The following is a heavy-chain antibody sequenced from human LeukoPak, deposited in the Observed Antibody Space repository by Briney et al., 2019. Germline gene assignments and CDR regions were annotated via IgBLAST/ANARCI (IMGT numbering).Heavy chain of an antibody. J-gene: IGHJ5*02. D-gene: IGHD3-10*01. V-gene: IGHV1-2*04. CDR1: GYTFTGYY. CDR3: ARDHERDYYGSGSYWWFDP. CDR2: INPNSGGT. Sequence: ASAKVSCKASGYTFTGYYMHWVRQAPGQGLEWMGWINPNSGGTNYAQKFQGWVTMTRDTSISTAYMELSRLRSDDTAVYYCARDHERDYYGSGSYWWFDPWGQGTLVTVSS.